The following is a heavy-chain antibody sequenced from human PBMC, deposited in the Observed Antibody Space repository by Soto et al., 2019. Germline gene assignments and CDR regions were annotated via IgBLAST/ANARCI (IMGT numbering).Heavy chain of an antibody. D-gene: IGHD2-2*02. CDR1: GFTFSSYE. V-gene: IGHV3-30*04. CDR3: ARIRGGYCSSSSCYTGVDY. CDR2: ISYDGSNK. J-gene: IGHJ4*02. Sequence: GSLRLSCAASGFTFSSYEMHWVRQAPGKGLQWVAVISYDGSNKYFADSVKGRFTISRDNSKHTLYLQMNSLRAEDTAVYYCARIRGGYCSSSSCYTGVDYWGQGTLVTVSS.